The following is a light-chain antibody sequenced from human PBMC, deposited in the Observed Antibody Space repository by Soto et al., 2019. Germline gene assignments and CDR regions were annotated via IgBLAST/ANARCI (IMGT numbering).Light chain of an antibody. CDR2: EVS. V-gene: IGLV2-14*01. CDR1: SSDVGAYRY. CDR3: ASYSSRAPWV. Sequence: QSALTQPAAVSGSPGQSITISCTGTSSDVGAYRYVSWYQHHPGKPPKLILYEVSYRPSGVSHRFSGSKSANTASLTISGLQPEDEADYYCASYSSRAPWVFGGGTKVTVL. J-gene: IGLJ3*02.